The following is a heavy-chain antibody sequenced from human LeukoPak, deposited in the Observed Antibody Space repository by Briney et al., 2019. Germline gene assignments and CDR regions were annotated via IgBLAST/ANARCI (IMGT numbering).Heavy chain of an antibody. V-gene: IGHV3-7*01. J-gene: IGHJ4*02. CDR1: GFTFSSYW. CDR2: IKKDGSEK. Sequence: GGSLRLSCSASGFTFSSYWMTWVRQAPGEGLEWVASIKKDGSEKNYVDSVKGRFTISRDNAKNSLYLQMNSLRAEDTAVYYCARPLRAPGIAVAGRPYYFDYWGQGTLVTVSS. D-gene: IGHD6-19*01. CDR3: ARPLRAPGIAVAGRPYYFDY.